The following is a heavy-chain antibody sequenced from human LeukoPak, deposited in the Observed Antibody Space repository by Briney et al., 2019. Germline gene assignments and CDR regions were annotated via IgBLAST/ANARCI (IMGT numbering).Heavy chain of an antibody. D-gene: IGHD3-22*01. Sequence: QPGRSLRLSCAASGFTFSGSAMHWVRQASGKGLEWVGRIRSKANSYATAYAASVKGRFTISRDDSKNTAYLQMNSLKTEDTAVYYCTRSVTVTMMRYYGMDVWGQGTTVTVSS. V-gene: IGHV3-73*01. CDR2: IRSKANSYAT. J-gene: IGHJ6*02. CDR3: TRSVTVTMMRYYGMDV. CDR1: GFTFSGSA.